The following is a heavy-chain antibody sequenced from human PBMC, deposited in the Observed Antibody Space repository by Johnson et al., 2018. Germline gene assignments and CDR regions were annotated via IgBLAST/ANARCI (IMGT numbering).Heavy chain of an antibody. CDR2: INSDGSIT. CDR3: ARDPRYSTGPFDH. Sequence: VQLVQSGGGVVQPGGSLRLSCAASAFTLSNYWMHWVRQAPGKGLVWVSRINSDGSITRYADSVGGRFTIPRDDAKNTLYLQMNSLTVEDTAVYYCARDPRYSTGPFDHWGQGTLVTVSS. J-gene: IGHJ4*02. V-gene: IGHV3-74*01. D-gene: IGHD6-19*01. CDR1: AFTLSNYW.